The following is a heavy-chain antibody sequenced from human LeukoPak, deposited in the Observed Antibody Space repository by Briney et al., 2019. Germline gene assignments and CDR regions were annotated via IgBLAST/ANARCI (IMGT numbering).Heavy chain of an antibody. J-gene: IGHJ4*02. D-gene: IGHD1-1*01. V-gene: IGHV3-20*04. CDR2: INWNGGST. CDR3: ARGLTGTTTGNFDY. Sequence: PGGSLRLSCAASGFTFDDYGMSWVRQAPGKGLEWVFGINWNGGSTGYADSVKGRFTISRDNAKNSLYLQMNSLRAEDTALYYCARGLTGTTTGNFDYWGQGTLVTVSS. CDR1: GFTFDDYG.